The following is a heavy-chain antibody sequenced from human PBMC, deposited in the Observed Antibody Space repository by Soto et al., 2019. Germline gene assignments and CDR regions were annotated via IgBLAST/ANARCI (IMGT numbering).Heavy chain of an antibody. CDR3: ARDYFYTIDY. D-gene: IGHD3-22*01. J-gene: IGHJ4*02. V-gene: IGHV3-74*01. Sequence: EVQLVESGGGLVQPGGSLRLSCAASGLTFSNHWMHWVRQVPGKGLVWVSYINSDGSDTNYAASVKGRFTISRDSAKNTLYLQMNSLRADDTGVYYCARDYFYTIDYWGQGTLVTVSS. CDR1: GLTFSNHW. CDR2: INSDGSDT.